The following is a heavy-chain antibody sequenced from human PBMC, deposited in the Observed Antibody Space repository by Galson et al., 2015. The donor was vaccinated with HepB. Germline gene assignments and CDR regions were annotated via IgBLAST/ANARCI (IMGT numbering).Heavy chain of an antibody. CDR2: ISSSGSTI. J-gene: IGHJ6*02. CDR1: GFTFSSYE. D-gene: IGHD6-6*01. V-gene: IGHV3-48*03. Sequence: SLRLSCAASGFTFSSYEMNWVRQAPGKGLEWVSYISSSGSTIYYADSVKGRFTISRDNAKNSLYLQMNSLRAEDTAVYYCARDPLSFYSSSSYYYYGMDVWGQGTTVTVSS. CDR3: ARDPLSFYSSSSYYYYGMDV.